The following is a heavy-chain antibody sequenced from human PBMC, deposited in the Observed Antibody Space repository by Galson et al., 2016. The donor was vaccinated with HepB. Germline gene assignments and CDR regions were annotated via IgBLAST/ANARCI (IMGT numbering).Heavy chain of an antibody. CDR3: ARGGTWLTYCDN. CDR1: GGSLGTNY. J-gene: IGHJ4*02. CDR2: IRPNGAT. Sequence: SETLSLTCGVFGGSLGTNYWSWIRQAPGKGLEWIGEIRPNGATNYNPSLKSRITMSLDASKNEFTLNLASVTAADTAVYYCARGGTWLTYCDNWGQGTLVTVSS. V-gene: IGHV4-34*01. D-gene: IGHD1-14*01.